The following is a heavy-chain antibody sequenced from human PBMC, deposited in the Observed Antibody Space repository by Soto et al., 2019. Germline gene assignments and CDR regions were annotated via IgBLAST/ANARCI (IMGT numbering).Heavy chain of an antibody. V-gene: IGHV1-69*08. Sequence: QVQLVQSGAEVKKPGSSVKVSCKASGGTFSSYTISWVRQAPGQGLEWMGRIIPILGIANYAQKFQGRVTITADKPXTTAHMELSSLSSEDTAVYYCARDPGYSYGTYYFDYWGQGTLVTVSS. D-gene: IGHD5-18*01. CDR1: GGTFSSYT. CDR3: ARDPGYSYGTYYFDY. CDR2: IIPILGIA. J-gene: IGHJ4*02.